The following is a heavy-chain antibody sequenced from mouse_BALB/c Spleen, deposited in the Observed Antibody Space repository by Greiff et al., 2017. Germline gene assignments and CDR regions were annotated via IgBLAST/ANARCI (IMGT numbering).Heavy chain of an antibody. Sequence: EVQLQQSGPGLVKPSQSLSLTCTVTGYSITSDYAWNWIRQFPGNKLEWMGYISYSGSTSYNPSLKSRISITRDTSKNQFFLQLNSVTTEDTATYYCASRNYYGSSWGYYFDYWGQGTTLTVSS. D-gene: IGHD1-1*01. CDR2: ISYSGST. V-gene: IGHV3-2*02. CDR3: ASRNYYGSSWGYYFDY. CDR1: GYSITSDYA. J-gene: IGHJ2*01.